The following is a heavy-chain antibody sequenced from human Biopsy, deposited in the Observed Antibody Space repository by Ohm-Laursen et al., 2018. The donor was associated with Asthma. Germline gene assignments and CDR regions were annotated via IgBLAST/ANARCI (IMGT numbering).Heavy chain of an antibody. CDR2: INHSGST. D-gene: IGHD6-13*01. CDR3: ARITNDRIAAAGRYYYYGTDV. V-gene: IGHV4-34*01. J-gene: IGHJ6*02. CDR1: GGSFSGYY. Sequence: PGTLSLTCAVYGGSFSGYYWSWIRQPPGKGLEWIGEINHSGSTNYNPSLKSRVTISVDTSKNQFSLKLSSVTAADTAVYYCARITNDRIAAAGRYYYYGTDVWGQGTTVTVSS.